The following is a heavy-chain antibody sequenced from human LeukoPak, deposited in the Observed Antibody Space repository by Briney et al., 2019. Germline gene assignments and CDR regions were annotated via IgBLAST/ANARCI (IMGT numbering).Heavy chain of an antibody. CDR3: AKEGRSLQTY. CDR1: GFMFSSNW. J-gene: IGHJ4*02. Sequence: GGSLRLSCAAPGFMFSSNWMSWVRLAPGKGLEWVANIKEDGTETYYVDSVKGRFTISRDNAKNSLYLQMNSLRVEDTAVFYCAKEGRSLQTYWGQGTLVTVSS. CDR2: IKEDGTET. V-gene: IGHV3-7*03. D-gene: IGHD5-24*01.